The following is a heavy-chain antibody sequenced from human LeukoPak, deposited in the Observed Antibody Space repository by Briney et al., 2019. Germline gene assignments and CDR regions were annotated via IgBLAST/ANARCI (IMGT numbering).Heavy chain of an antibody. CDR3: ARDPISRGYGDYPPPHDY. Sequence: GGSLRLSCAASGFTFSSYSMNWVRQAPGKGLEWVSSISSSSSSYIYYADSVKGRFTISRDNAKNSLYPQMNSLRAEDTAVYYCARDPISRGYGDYPPPHDYWGQGTLVTVSS. CDR2: ISSSSSSYI. D-gene: IGHD4-17*01. J-gene: IGHJ4*02. CDR1: GFTFSSYS. V-gene: IGHV3-21*01.